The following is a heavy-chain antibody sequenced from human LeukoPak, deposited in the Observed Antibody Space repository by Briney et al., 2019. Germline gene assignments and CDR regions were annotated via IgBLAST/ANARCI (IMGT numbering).Heavy chain of an antibody. Sequence: ASVNVSFKVSGYTLTELSMHWVRQAPGKGREGVGGFDPEDGETIYAQKFQGRVTMTEDTSTDTAYMELSSLRSEDTAVYYCATVSRPHSYGSLFFDYWGQGTLVTVSS. CDR3: ATVSRPHSYGSLFFDY. V-gene: IGHV1-24*01. CDR2: FDPEDGET. D-gene: IGHD5-18*01. J-gene: IGHJ4*02. CDR1: GYTLTELS.